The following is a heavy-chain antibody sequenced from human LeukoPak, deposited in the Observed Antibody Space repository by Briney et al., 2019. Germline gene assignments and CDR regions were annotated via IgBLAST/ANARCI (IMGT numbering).Heavy chain of an antibody. CDR2: IYHSGST. V-gene: IGHV4-4*02. Sequence: SGTLSLTCAVSGGSISSSNWWSWVRQPPGKGLEWIGEIYHSGSTNYNPSLKSRVTISVDKSKNQFSLKLSSVTAADTAVYYCARLLKWERKGFDYWGQGTLVTVSS. CDR3: ARLLKWERKGFDY. J-gene: IGHJ4*02. CDR1: GGSISSSNW. D-gene: IGHD1-26*01.